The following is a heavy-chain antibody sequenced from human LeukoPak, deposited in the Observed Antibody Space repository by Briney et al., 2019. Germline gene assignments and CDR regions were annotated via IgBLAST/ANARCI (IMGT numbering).Heavy chain of an antibody. Sequence: PSETLSLTCTVSGGSISSYYWSWIRQPAGKGLEWIGRIYTSGSTNYNSSLKSRVTISVDKSKNQFSLKLSSVTAADTAVYYCARAYYYDSSGYYSFDYWGQGTLVTVSS. D-gene: IGHD3-22*01. CDR1: GGSISSYY. V-gene: IGHV4-4*07. J-gene: IGHJ4*02. CDR2: IYTSGST. CDR3: ARAYYYDSSGYYSFDY.